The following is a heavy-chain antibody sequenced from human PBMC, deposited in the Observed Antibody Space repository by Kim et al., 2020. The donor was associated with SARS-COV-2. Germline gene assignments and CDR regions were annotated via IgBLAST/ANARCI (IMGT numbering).Heavy chain of an antibody. Sequence: SQTLSLTCAISGDSVSTSSASWNWIRQSPSRGLEWLGRTYYRSKWYNDYAVSVKSRITVNPDTSKNQFSLQLNSVTPEDTGVYFCARGVSSKNAFVFWGQGTMVTVSS. V-gene: IGHV6-1*01. D-gene: IGHD2-15*01. CDR2: TYYRSKWYN. CDR3: ARGVSSKNAFVF. J-gene: IGHJ3*01. CDR1: GDSVSTSSAS.